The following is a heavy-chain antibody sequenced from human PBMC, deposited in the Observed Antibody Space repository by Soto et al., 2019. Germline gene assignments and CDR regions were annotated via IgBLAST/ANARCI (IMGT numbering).Heavy chain of an antibody. CDR1: GDSFSKYT. V-gene: IGHV1-69*13. Sequence: SVKVSCKASGDSFSKYTVNWVRQAPRQGLEWVGGVIPRFGTTNFAPTLQGRVTITADQSINTGYMELSSLRSDDTALYYCARGRGLYNSGRSQLDSWGQGTMVTVSS. D-gene: IGHD1-1*01. CDR2: VIPRFGTT. CDR3: ARGRGLYNSGRSQLDS. J-gene: IGHJ4*02.